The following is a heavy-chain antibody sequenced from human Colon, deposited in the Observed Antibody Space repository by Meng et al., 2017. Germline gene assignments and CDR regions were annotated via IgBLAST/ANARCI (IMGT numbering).Heavy chain of an antibody. CDR3: TTWYGEY. Sequence: QDQLQQSGPGLVKPSQTLSLTCAVSGDSVSSNRALWHWVRQSPSGGLEWLGQTYYRSEWQNHYGVSVKSRITINADTSRNHFSLHLNSVTPEDTAVYYCTTWYGEYWGQGTLVTVSS. CDR2: TYYRSEWQN. V-gene: IGHV6-1*01. CDR1: GDSVSSNRAL. J-gene: IGHJ4*02. D-gene: IGHD3-10*01.